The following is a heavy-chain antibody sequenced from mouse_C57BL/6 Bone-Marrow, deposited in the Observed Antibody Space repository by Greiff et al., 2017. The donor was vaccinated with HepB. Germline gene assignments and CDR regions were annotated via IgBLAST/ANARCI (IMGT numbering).Heavy chain of an antibody. J-gene: IGHJ3*01. CDR2: INPNNGGT. CDR1: GYTFTDYN. V-gene: IGHV1-18*01. Sequence: VQLQQSGPELVKPGASVKIPCKASGYTFTDYNMDWVKQSHGKSLEWIGDINPNNGGTIYNQKFKGKATLTVDKSSSTAYMELRSLTSEDTAVYYCARRRLNYYGSSFPFAYWGQGTLVTVSA. CDR3: ARRRLNYYGSSFPFAY. D-gene: IGHD1-1*01.